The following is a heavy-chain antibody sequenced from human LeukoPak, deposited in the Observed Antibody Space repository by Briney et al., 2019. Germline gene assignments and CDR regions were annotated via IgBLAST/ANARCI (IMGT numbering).Heavy chain of an antibody. V-gene: IGHV4-59*08. J-gene: IGHJ6*02. D-gene: IGHD3-16*02. CDR3: ARLVKDGDYVWGSYRYYYYGMDV. CDR2: IYYSGST. CDR1: GGSISSYY. Sequence: PSETLSLTCTVSGGSISSYYWSWIRQPPGKGLEWIGYIYYSGSTNYNPSLKSRVTISVDTSKNQFSLKLSSVTAADTAVYYCARLVKDGDYVWGSYRYYYYGMDVWGQGTTVTVSS.